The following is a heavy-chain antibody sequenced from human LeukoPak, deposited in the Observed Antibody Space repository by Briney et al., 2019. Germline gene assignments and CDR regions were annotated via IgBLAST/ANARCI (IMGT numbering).Heavy chain of an antibody. V-gene: IGHV4-34*01. CDR3: ARELLIRAVAGTGDY. D-gene: IGHD6-19*01. CDR1: GGSFSGYY. CDR2: INHSGST. J-gene: IGHJ4*02. Sequence: PSETLSLTCAVYGGSFSGYYWSWIRQPPGKGLEWIGEINHSGSTNYNPSLKSRVTMSVDTSKNQFSLKLTSVTAADTAIYYCARELLIRAVAGTGDYWGQGTLVTVSS.